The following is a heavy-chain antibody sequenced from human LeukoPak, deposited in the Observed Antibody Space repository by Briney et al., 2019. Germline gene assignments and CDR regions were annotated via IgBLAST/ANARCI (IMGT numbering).Heavy chain of an antibody. V-gene: IGHV1-69*05. CDR3: ARGRIQGRTMPRGASRFDY. CDR2: IIPIFGTA. J-gene: IGHJ4*02. D-gene: IGHD3-10*01. Sequence: SVKVSCKASGGTFSSYAISWVRQAPGQGLEWMGGIIPIFGTANYAQKFQGRVTMTRNTSISTAYMELSSLRSEDTAVYYCARGRIQGRTMPRGASRFDYWGQGTLVTVSS. CDR1: GGTFSSYA.